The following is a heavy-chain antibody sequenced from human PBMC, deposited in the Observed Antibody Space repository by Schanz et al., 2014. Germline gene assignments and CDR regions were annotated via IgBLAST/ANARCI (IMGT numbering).Heavy chain of an antibody. CDR1: GFTFNSYS. J-gene: IGHJ4*02. CDR3: ANDGEIWRGYPEYFDS. V-gene: IGHV3-48*02. Sequence: EVHLVESGGGLGQRGGSLIVSCEGSGFTFNSYSMNWVRQAPGKGLEWISYISSTSSSKDYADSVKGRFSISRDNAKXXXYMQMNILRDEVXXXXXXANDGEIWRGYPEYFDSWGQGTLVTVSS. D-gene: IGHD5-12*01. CDR2: ISSTSSSK.